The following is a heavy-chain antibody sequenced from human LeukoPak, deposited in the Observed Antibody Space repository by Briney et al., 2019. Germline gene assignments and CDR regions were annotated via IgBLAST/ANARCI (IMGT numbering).Heavy chain of an antibody. D-gene: IGHD5-12*01. CDR2: ISAYNGNT. CDR1: GYTFTSYG. Sequence: EASVKVSCKASGYTFTSYGISWVRQAPGQGLEWMGWISAYNGNTNYAQKLQGRVTMTTDTSTSTAYMELRSLRSDDTAVYYCARVDIVATIWGASPRNDAFDIWGQGTMVTVSS. CDR3: ARVDIVATIWGASPRNDAFDI. V-gene: IGHV1-18*01. J-gene: IGHJ3*02.